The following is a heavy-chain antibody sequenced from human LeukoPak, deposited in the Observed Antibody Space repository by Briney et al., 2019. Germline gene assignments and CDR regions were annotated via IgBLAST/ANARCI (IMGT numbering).Heavy chain of an antibody. J-gene: IGHJ3*02. CDR1: GYTFIGYY. D-gene: IGHD4-17*01. CDR2: INPNSGGT. Sequence: GASVKVSCKASGYTFIGYYMHWVRQAPGQGLEWMGWINPNSGGTNYAQKFQGRVTMTRDTSISTAYMELSRLRSDDTAVYYCASGRDYGDERGAFDIWGQGTMVTVSS. V-gene: IGHV1-2*02. CDR3: ASGRDYGDERGAFDI.